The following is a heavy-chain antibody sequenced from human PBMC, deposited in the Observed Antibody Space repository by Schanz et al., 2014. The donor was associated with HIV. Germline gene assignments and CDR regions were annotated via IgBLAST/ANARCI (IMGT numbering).Heavy chain of an antibody. V-gene: IGHV3-33*01. CDR1: GFTFSTYG. J-gene: IGHJ4*02. CDR3: ARDRQWQDY. D-gene: IGHD6-19*01. Sequence: QVQLVQSGGGVVQPGRSLRLSCAASGFTFSTYGMHWVRHAPGKGLGGVAVIYYDGSNKYYADSVKGRFTISRDNSKNTLYLQMTSLRAEDTAVYYCARDRQWQDYWGQGTLVTVSS. CDR2: IYYDGSNK.